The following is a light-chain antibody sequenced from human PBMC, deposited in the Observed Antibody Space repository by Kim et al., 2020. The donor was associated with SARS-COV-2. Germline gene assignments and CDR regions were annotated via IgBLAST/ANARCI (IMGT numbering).Light chain of an antibody. J-gene: IGKJ1*01. CDR1: QSISSW. CDR2: KAS. CDR3: QRAGT. V-gene: IGKV1-5*03. Sequence: TLSAIVADSVTITCRASQSISSWLAWYQQKPGNAPKLLIYKASSLESWVPSRFSGSGSGTEFSLTISSLQPDYFATYYCQRAGTFGQGTKVDIK.